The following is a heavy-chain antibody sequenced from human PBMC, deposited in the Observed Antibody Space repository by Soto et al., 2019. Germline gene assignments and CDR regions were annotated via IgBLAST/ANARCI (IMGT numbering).Heavy chain of an antibody. J-gene: IGHJ4*02. D-gene: IGHD2-15*01. Sequence: GWSLRLSCVVSGFTFSDYYMTWIRQAPGKGLEWVSDISTTSFYTNYAASVKGRFTISRDNAKNSLYLQMDNLRAEDSAVYYCARVSGHCSGGRCYAVDFWGQGRLVTVS. CDR1: GFTFSDYY. CDR3: ARVSGHCSGGRCYAVDF. CDR2: ISTTSFYT. V-gene: IGHV3-11*06.